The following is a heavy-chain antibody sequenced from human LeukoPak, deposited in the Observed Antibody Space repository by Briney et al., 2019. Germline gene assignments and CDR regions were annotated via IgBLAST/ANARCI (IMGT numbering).Heavy chain of an antibody. CDR1: GYSFPNYW. D-gene: IGHD6-6*01. CDR2: IYPGDSDS. Sequence: GESLKISCKGSGYSFPNYWIGWVRQMPGKGLEWMGIIYPGDSDSRYSPSFQGQVTISADKSISTAYLQWNSLKASDTAMYYCARTGSSLDYFDYWGQGTLVTVSS. J-gene: IGHJ4*02. CDR3: ARTGSSLDYFDY. V-gene: IGHV5-51*01.